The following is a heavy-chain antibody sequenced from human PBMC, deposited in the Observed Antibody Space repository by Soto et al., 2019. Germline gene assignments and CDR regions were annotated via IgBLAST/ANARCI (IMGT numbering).Heavy chain of an antibody. CDR2: INAGNGNT. CDR1: GYTFTSYA. J-gene: IGHJ6*02. CDR3: AREGHVLRYFDWLVGMDV. Sequence: ASVKVSCKASGYTFTSYAMHWVRQAPGQRLEWMGWINAGNGNTKYSQKFQGRVTITADKSTSTAYMELSSLRSEDTAVYYFAREGHVLRYFDWLVGMDVWGQGTTVTVSS. D-gene: IGHD3-9*01. V-gene: IGHV1-3*01.